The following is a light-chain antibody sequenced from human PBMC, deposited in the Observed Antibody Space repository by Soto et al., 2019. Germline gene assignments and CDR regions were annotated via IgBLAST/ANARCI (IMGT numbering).Light chain of an antibody. V-gene: IGKV1-39*01. CDR3: QQSYSTPL. J-gene: IGKJ4*01. CDR2: AAS. Sequence: DIQMTQYPSSLSASVGDRVTITCRASQSISSYLNWYQQKPGKAPKLLIYAASSLQSGVPSRFSGSGSGTDFTLTISSLQPEDFATYYCQQSYSTPLFGGGTKVEIK. CDR1: QSISSY.